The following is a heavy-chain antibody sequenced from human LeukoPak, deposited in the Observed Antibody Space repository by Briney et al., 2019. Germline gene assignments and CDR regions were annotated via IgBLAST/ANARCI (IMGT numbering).Heavy chain of an antibody. CDR1: GGTFSSYA. D-gene: IGHD2-21*02. V-gene: IGHV1-69*04. CDR2: IIPIFGIA. J-gene: IGHJ6*02. Sequence: SVKVSCKASGGTFSSYAISWVRQAPGQGLEWMGRIIPIFGIANYAQKFQGRVTITADKSTSTAYMELSSPRSEDTAVYYCASSRRGAVVTAMDYYYGMDVWGQGTTVTVSS. CDR3: ASSRRGAVVTAMDYYYGMDV.